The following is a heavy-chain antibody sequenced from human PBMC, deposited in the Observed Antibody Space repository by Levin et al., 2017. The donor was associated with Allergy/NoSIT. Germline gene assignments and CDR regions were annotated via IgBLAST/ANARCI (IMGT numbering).Heavy chain of an antibody. CDR3: ARDEESYGDAFDI. V-gene: IGHV3-48*01. CDR1: GFSFSTYG. Sequence: GGSLRLSCAASGFSFSTYGMIWVRQAPGKGLEWISYISARRTTMYYADSVKGRFTISRDDAKNTLYLQMSCLRAEDTAVYYCARDEESYGDAFDIWGQGTMVTVSS. CDR2: ISARRTTM. J-gene: IGHJ3*02. D-gene: IGHD2-8*01.